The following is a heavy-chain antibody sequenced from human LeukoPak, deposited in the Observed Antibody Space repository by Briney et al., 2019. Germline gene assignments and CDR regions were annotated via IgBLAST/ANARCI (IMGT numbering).Heavy chain of an antibody. CDR1: GGSFSGYY. Sequence: PSETLSLTCAVYGGSFSGYYWSWIRQPPGKGLEWIGEINHSGSTNYNPSLKSRGTISVDTSKNQFSLQLSSVTAADTAVYYCARGATQAYCGGDCPNFDYWGQGTLVTVSS. CDR2: INHSGST. V-gene: IGHV4-34*01. D-gene: IGHD2-21*02. J-gene: IGHJ4*02. CDR3: ARGATQAYCGGDCPNFDY.